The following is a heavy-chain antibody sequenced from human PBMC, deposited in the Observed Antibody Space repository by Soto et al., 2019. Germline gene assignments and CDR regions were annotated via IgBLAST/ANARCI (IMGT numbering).Heavy chain of an antibody. CDR3: AKDPGGDYVLNYYYYYMDV. J-gene: IGHJ6*03. CDR1: GFTFSSYA. D-gene: IGHD4-17*01. V-gene: IGHV3-23*01. CDR2: ISGSGGST. Sequence: PGGSLRLSCAASGFTFSSYAMSWVRQAPGKGLEWVSAISGSGGSTDYADSVKGRFTISRDNSKNTLYLQMNSLRAEDTAVYYCAKDPGGDYVLNYYYYYMDVWGKGTTVTVSS.